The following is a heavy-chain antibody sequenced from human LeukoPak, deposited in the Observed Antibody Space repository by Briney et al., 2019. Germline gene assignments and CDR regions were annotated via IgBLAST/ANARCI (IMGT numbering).Heavy chain of an antibody. Sequence: ASVRVSCKASGYTFASYDINWVRQATGQGLEWMGWMNPDSGNTGYAQKFQGRVTMTRNTSISTAYMELSSLRSEDTAVYYCALFGELLYFDYWGQGTLVTVSS. V-gene: IGHV1-8*01. D-gene: IGHD3-10*02. J-gene: IGHJ4*02. CDR2: MNPDSGNT. CDR1: GYTFASYD. CDR3: ALFGELLYFDY.